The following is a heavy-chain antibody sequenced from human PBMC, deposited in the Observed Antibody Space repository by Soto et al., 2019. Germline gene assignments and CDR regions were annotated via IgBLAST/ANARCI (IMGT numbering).Heavy chain of an antibody. CDR3: ARSRVITASSDY. CDR1: GYTFTSYD. D-gene: IGHD3-10*01. Sequence: QVQLVQSGPEVKKPGASVKVSCKASGYTFTSYDITWVRQATGQELEWMGWMNPSTGNIGYPQKFQGRVTMTRNTSISTVYMELGSLTSEDTAVYFCARSRVITASSDYWGQGTLVTVSS. V-gene: IGHV1-8*02. J-gene: IGHJ4*02. CDR2: MNPSTGNI.